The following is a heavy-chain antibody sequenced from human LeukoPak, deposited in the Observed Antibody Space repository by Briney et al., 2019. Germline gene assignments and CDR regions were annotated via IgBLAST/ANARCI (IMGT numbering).Heavy chain of an antibody. CDR2: ISYDGSNK. CDR3: AKDPTIYGSGSPWYFDY. CDR1: GFTFSSYG. J-gene: IGHJ4*02. D-gene: IGHD3-10*01. Sequence: GGSLRLSCAASGFTFSSYGMHWVRQAPGKGLEWVAVISYDGSNKYYADSVKDRFTISRDNSKNTLYLQMNSLRAEDTAVYYCAKDPTIYGSGSPWYFDYWGQGTLVTVSS. V-gene: IGHV3-30*18.